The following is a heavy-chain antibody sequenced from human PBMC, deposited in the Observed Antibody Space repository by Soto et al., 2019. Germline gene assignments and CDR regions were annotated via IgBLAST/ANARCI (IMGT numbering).Heavy chain of an antibody. J-gene: IGHJ6*03. CDR3: ARDAAYDFWSGRYYYMDV. CDR1: VYTFTSYG. Sequence: GASVKVSCKASVYTFTSYGISWVRQAPGQGLEWMGWISAYNGNTNYAQKLQGRVTMATDTSTSTAYMELRSLRSDDTAVYYCARDAAYDFWSGRYYYMDVWGKGTTVTVSS. CDR2: ISAYNGNT. D-gene: IGHD3-3*01. V-gene: IGHV1-18*01.